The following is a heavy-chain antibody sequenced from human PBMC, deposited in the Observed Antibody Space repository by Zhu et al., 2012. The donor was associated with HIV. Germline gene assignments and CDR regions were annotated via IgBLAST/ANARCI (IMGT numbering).Heavy chain of an antibody. V-gene: IGHV4-39*07. Sequence: QVQLQESGLGVVKPSETLSLTCTVSGDSVSDRTYYWGWIRQSPGKGLEWIGSFYYGANIYYNPSLEGRVRISVDTSKNLFSLELIAVTTADAAVYYCASPRYARRGEDHYFYYGMDVWGQGTTVIVS. CDR2: FYYGANI. D-gene: IGHD2-2*01. CDR3: ASPRYARRGEDHYFYYGMDV. CDR1: GDSVSDRTYY. J-gene: IGHJ6*02.